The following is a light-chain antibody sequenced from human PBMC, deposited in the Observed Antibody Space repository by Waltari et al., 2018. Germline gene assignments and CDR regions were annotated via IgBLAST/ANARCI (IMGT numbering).Light chain of an antibody. CDR2: VNSDGSH. CDR1: SGHSSNI. CDR3: QTGGHGTWV. V-gene: IGLV4-69*01. J-gene: IGLJ3*02. Sequence: QLVLTQSPSASASLGASVKLTCTLSSGHSSNIIAWHQQQPEKGPRYLMKVNSDGSHTKGDEIPDRVSGSDSGAERYLTISSVQSEDEADYYCQTGGHGTWVFGGGTKLTVL.